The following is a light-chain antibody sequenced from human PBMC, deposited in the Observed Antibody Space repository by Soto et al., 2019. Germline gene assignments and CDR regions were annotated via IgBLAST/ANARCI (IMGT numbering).Light chain of an antibody. CDR3: QQYNGYSSWS. Sequence: DIQMTQSPSTLSESVGDRVTITCRASQNIRYFLAWYQQKSGKAPKILIWNSSTLESGVPSKFSGSGSGTEFTLTISSLQPDDFATYYCQQYNGYSSWSFGQGTKVEIK. CDR1: QNIRYF. V-gene: IGKV1-5*01. CDR2: NSS. J-gene: IGKJ1*01.